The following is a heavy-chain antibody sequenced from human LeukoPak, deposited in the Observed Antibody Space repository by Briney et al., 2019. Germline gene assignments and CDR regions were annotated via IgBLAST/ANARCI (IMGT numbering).Heavy chain of an antibody. V-gene: IGHV3-23*01. CDR2: ISGSGGST. CDR3: ARNYGLGTYYKKPDC. CDR1: GGTFSSYA. J-gene: IGHJ4*02. Sequence: ASVTVSCKASGGTFSSYAMSWVRQAPGKGLEWVSAISGSGGSTYYADSVKGRFTVSRDNSKNTLSLQMSSLRAEDTAVYYCARNYGLGTYYKKPDCWGQGTLVTVSS. D-gene: IGHD3-10*01.